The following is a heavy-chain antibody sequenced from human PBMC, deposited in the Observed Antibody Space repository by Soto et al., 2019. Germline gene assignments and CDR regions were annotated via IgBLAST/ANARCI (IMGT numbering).Heavy chain of an antibody. D-gene: IGHD2-2*01. J-gene: IGHJ6*02. CDR3: ARRYCSSTSCPSNSYAMDV. V-gene: IGHV5-10-1*01. CDR1: GYSFSSYW. CDR2: IDPSDAYT. Sequence: GESLKISCKGFGYSFSSYWIGWVRQMPGKGLEWMGRIDPSDAYTNYSTSFQGHVTISTGKSISTAYLQWSSLRASDTAMYYCARRYCSSTSCPSNSYAMDVWGQGTTVTVSS.